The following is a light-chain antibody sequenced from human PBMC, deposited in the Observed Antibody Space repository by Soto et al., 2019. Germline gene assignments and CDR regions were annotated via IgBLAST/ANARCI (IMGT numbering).Light chain of an antibody. CDR1: SSDIGGYNY. Sequence: QSALTQPPSASGSPGQSVTISCTGTSSDIGGYNYVSWYQQHPGNGPKLMIYEVNKRPSGVPDRFSGSKSGNTASLTVAGLQAEDEADYYCSSYAGSNNYVFGTGTKPTVL. V-gene: IGLV2-8*01. CDR3: SSYAGSNNYV. J-gene: IGLJ1*01. CDR2: EVN.